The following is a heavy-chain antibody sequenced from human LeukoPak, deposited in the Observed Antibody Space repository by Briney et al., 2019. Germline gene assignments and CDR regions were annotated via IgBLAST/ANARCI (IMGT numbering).Heavy chain of an antibody. D-gene: IGHD3-16*02. CDR3: ARGVIIRGRLDP. CDR1: GFTVSTNY. V-gene: IGHV3-53*01. CDR2: IYSGGNT. Sequence: GGSLRLSCAASGFTVSTNYMSWVRQAPGKGLEWVSVIYSGGNTYYADSVKGRFTISRDNSKYTLYLQMNSLRAEDTAVYYCARGVIIRGRLDPWGQGTLVTVSS. J-gene: IGHJ5*02.